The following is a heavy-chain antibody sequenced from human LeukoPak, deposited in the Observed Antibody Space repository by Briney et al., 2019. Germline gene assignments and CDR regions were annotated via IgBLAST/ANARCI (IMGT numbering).Heavy chain of an antibody. CDR3: AKDLFNWNDEGDAFDI. J-gene: IGHJ3*02. Sequence: PGGSLRLSCAASGFTFSSYAMSWVRQAPGKGLEWVSAISGSGGSTYYADSVKGRFTISRDNSKNTLYLQMNSLRAEDTAVYYCAKDLFNWNDEGDAFDIWGQGTMVTVSS. CDR1: GFTFSSYA. V-gene: IGHV3-23*01. D-gene: IGHD1-20*01. CDR2: ISGSGGST.